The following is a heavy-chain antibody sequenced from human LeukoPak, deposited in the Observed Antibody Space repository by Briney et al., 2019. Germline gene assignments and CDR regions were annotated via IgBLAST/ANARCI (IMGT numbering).Heavy chain of an antibody. V-gene: IGHV3-23*01. Sequence: GGSLRLSCAASGFTFSTYAMSWVRQAPGKGLEWVSTISDSGANTYYADSVKGRFTISRDNSKNTLYLQMNSLRAEDTAVYYCAKEGDYYDSSGYYKDWGQGTLVTVSS. J-gene: IGHJ4*02. CDR3: AKEGDYYDSSGYYKD. CDR1: GFTFSTYA. D-gene: IGHD3-22*01. CDR2: ISDSGANT.